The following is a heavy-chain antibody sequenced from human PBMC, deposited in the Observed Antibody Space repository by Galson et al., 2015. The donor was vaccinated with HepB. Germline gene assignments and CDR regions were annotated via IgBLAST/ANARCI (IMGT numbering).Heavy chain of an antibody. CDR2: IIPIFDTA. CDR3: ARSHFSRLDYGANSYYYGMDV. J-gene: IGHJ6*02. D-gene: IGHD4-23*01. V-gene: IGHV1-69*13. CDR1: GGTFSSYA. Sequence: SVKVSCKASGGTFSSYAISWVRQAPGQGLEWMGGIIPIFDTANYAQKFQGRVTITADESTSTAYMELSSLRYEDTAVYYCARSHFSRLDYGANSYYYGMDVWGQGTTVTVSS.